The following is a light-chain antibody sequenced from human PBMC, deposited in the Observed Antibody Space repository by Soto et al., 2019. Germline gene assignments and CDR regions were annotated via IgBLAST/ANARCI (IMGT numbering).Light chain of an antibody. J-gene: IGKJ1*01. CDR2: DAS. V-gene: IGKV1-5*01. Sequence: DIQMTQSPSSLSASVGDRVTITCRASQSIGSRLAWYQQRPGKAPKLLIYDASNLESGVPSRFSGSGSGTEFTLTISSLQPDDVAAYYCQQYNSFSWTFGQGTKVDIK. CDR1: QSIGSR. CDR3: QQYNSFSWT.